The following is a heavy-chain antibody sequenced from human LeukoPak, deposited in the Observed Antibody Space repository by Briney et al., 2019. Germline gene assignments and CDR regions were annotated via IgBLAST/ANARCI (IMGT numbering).Heavy chain of an antibody. CDR2: IWYDGSNK. CDR3: ARYFGDPQGMDV. CDR1: GFTFSSYG. J-gene: IGHJ6*02. V-gene: IGHV3-33*01. Sequence: HPGRSLRLSCAASGFTFSSYGMHWVRQAPGKGLEWVAVIWYDGSNKYYADSVKGRLTISRDNSKNTLYLQMNSLRDEDTAVYYCARYFGDPQGMDVWGQGTTVTVSS. D-gene: IGHD3-10*01.